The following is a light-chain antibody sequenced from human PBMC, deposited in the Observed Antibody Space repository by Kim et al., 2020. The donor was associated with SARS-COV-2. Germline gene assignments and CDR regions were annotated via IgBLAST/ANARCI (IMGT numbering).Light chain of an antibody. J-gene: IGKJ2*01. CDR3: LQDYSYPFT. V-gene: IGKV1-6*02. Sequence: AIQMTQSPSSVSASVGDRITITCRASQGISNDLGWYQQKPGKAPKLLIYGAHSLQSGVPSRFSGSGSGTDFTLTISSLQPEDFATYYCLQDYSYPFTLGQGTKLEI. CDR2: GAH. CDR1: QGISND.